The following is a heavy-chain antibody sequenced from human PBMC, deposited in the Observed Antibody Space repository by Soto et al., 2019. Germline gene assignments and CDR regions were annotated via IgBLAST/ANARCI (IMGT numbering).Heavy chain of an antibody. CDR1: GFTFSSYW. V-gene: IGHV3-74*01. J-gene: IGHJ5*02. CDR3: ARALAVTGARGENWFDP. CDR2: INSDGSST. Sequence: EVQLVESGGGLVQPGGSLRLSCAASGFTFSSYWMHWVRQGPGKGLVWVSRINSDGSSTTYADSVKGRFTISRDNAKNTLYLQMNSLRAEDTAVYYCARALAVTGARGENWFDPWGQGTLVTVSS. D-gene: IGHD3-16*01.